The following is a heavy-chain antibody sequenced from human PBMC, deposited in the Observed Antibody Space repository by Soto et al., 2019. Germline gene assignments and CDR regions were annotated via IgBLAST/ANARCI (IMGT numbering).Heavy chain of an antibody. J-gene: IGHJ5*02. Sequence: SETLSLTCTVSGGSISSYYWSWIRQPPGKGLEWIGYIYYSGSTNYNPSLKSRVTISVDTSKNQFSLKLSSVTAADTAVYYCARAGISIFGVSSFDPWGQGTLVTVSS. D-gene: IGHD3-3*01. CDR3: ARAGISIFGVSSFDP. CDR1: GGSISSYY. CDR2: IYYSGST. V-gene: IGHV4-59*01.